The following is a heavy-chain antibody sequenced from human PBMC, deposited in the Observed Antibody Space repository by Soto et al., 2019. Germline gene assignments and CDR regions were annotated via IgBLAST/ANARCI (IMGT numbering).Heavy chain of an antibody. Sequence: QVRLQESGPGLVKPSETLSLTCTVSGGSISPSYWNWVRQPPGKRPEWIGCIYYTGNTHYNPSLKSPVTISRDTSKIQFSLELTSVTAADTAMYFCAAGLDHNKVGYWGQGTLVTVSS. J-gene: IGHJ4*02. CDR1: GGSISPSY. D-gene: IGHD2-2*03. CDR3: AAGLDHNKVGY. CDR2: IYYTGNT. V-gene: IGHV4-59*01.